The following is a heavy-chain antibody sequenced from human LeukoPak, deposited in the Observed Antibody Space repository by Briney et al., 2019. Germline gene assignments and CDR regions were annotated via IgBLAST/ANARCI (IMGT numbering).Heavy chain of an antibody. CDR1: GFTFSSYA. D-gene: IGHD5-24*01. CDR3: GGEVATVYFDY. J-gene: IGHJ4*02. Sequence: GGSLRLSXVVSGFTFSSYAMSWVRQAPGKGLEWVSAISGSGGSTYYADSVKGRFTISRDNSKNTVYLQMNSLRVEDTAVYYCGGEVATVYFDYWGQGTLVTVSS. V-gene: IGHV3-23*01. CDR2: ISGSGGST.